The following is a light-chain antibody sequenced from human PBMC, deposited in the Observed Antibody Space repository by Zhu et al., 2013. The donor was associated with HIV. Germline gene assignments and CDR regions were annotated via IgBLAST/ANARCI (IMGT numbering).Light chain of an antibody. Sequence: DIQMTQSPSSLSASVGDRVTITCRASQSISSYLNWYQQKPGKAPKLLIYAASSLQSGVPSRFTGSGSGTDFTLTISSLQPEDFATYYCQQSYRTPITFGQGTRLEIK. CDR2: AAS. J-gene: IGKJ5*01. V-gene: IGKV1-39*01. CDR1: QSISSY. CDR3: QQSYRTPIT.